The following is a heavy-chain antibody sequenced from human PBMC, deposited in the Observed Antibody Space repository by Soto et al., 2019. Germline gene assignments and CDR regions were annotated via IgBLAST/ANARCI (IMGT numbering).Heavy chain of an antibody. V-gene: IGHV3-21*01. D-gene: IGHD4-17*01. CDR3: ARAMTTVTTCYFQH. CDR1: GFTFNTYS. Sequence: EVQLVESGGGLAKPGGALRLSCAASGFTFNTYSMNWVRQAPGKGLEWVSSITSSSSYIFYADSGKGRFTISRDNAKNSLYLQMNSLRAEDTAVYYCARAMTTVTTCYFQHWGQGTLVTVSS. CDR2: ITSSSSYI. J-gene: IGHJ1*01.